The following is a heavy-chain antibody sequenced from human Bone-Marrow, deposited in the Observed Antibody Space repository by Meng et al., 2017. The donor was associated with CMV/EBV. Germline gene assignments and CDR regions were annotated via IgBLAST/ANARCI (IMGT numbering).Heavy chain of an antibody. J-gene: IGHJ6*01. CDR1: GGTFSSYT. CDR3: ARGPPSTRLLPAAIDYYYYGMAV. V-gene: IGHV1-69*02. Sequence: SVKVSCKASGGTFSSYTISWVRQAPGQGLEWMGRIIPILGIANYAQKFQGRVTITADKSTSTAYMELSSLRSEDTAVYYCARGPPSTRLLPAAIDYYYYGMAVWGQGTTVTGSS. D-gene: IGHD2-2*01. CDR2: IIPILGIA.